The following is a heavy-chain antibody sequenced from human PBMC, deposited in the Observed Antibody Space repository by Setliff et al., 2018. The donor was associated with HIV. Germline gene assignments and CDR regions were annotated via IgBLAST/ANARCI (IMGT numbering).Heavy chain of an antibody. CDR3: ARHKSQPHYFDY. CDR2: IFYTGST. Sequence: PSETLSLTCTVSGGSISSYYWTWLRQFPGKGLEWIGFIFYTGSTTYNPSLKSRVTISVDTSKNQFSLKLSSVTAADTAVYYCARHKSQPHYFDYWGQGTLVTVSS. J-gene: IGHJ4*02. CDR1: GGSISSYY. V-gene: IGHV4-59*08.